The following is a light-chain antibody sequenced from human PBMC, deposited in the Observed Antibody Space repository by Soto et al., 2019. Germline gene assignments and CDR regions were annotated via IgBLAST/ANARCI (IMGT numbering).Light chain of an antibody. CDR2: AAS. CDR1: LTISSY. V-gene: IGKV1-39*01. CDR3: QQSQSIPWT. J-gene: IGKJ1*01. Sequence: DIQMTQSPSSLSAFVGDRVTITCRASLTISSYLNWYQQKSGKAPKLLISAASSLESGVPPRFSGRGSGTDFTLTITSLQPEDFATYYCQQSQSIPWTFGQGTKAHIK.